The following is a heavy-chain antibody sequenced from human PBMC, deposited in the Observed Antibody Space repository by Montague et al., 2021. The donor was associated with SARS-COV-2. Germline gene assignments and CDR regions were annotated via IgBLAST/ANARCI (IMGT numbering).Heavy chain of an antibody. CDR2: IYHSGST. CDR3: ARGLESDGSGSDHFDL. Sequence: SETLSLTCAVSGGPITSSYWNWIRQPPGKGLEYIGYIYHSGSTTYNPSLKSRVSISVDTSKNQFSLKLRSVTAADTAVYYCARGLESDGSGSDHFDLWGQGTLVTVSS. J-gene: IGHJ5*02. D-gene: IGHD3-10*01. V-gene: IGHV4-59*01. CDR1: GGPITSSY.